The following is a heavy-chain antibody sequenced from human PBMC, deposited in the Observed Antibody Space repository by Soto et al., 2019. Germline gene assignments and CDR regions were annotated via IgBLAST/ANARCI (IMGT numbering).Heavy chain of an antibody. J-gene: IGHJ6*03. V-gene: IGHV4-39*01. Sequence: SETLSLTCTVSGGSISSSSYYWGWIRQPPGKGLEWIGSIYYSGSTYYNPSLKSRVTISVDTSKNQFSLKLSSVTAADTAVYYCARHTQTSGYCSSTSCLAYMDVWGKGTTVTVSS. CDR2: IYYSGST. CDR3: ARHTQTSGYCSSTSCLAYMDV. CDR1: GGSISSSSYY. D-gene: IGHD2-2*01.